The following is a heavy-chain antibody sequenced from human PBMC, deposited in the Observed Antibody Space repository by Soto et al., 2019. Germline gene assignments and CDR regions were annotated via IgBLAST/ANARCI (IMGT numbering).Heavy chain of an antibody. CDR2: IYYSETT. CDR1: GGPITSYY. V-gene: IGHV4-59*08. CDR3: ARAIRSRIDYGDYGRYDYYYYTDV. Sequence: SETLSLTCTLSGGPITSYYWSWIRQPPGKGQKWIRDIYYSETTNYNPSLKSRVTISVDTSNNQFSLKLSSVTVADTALYYCARAIRSRIDYGDYGRYDYYYYTDVWGKGTTVTVAS. J-gene: IGHJ6*03. D-gene: IGHD4-17*01.